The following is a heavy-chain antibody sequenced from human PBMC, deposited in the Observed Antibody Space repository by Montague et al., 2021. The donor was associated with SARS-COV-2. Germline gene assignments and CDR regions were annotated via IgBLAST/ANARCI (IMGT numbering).Heavy chain of an antibody. CDR3: ARIRAYSDYDCGLDV. Sequence: YNDYAVSVKSRITINPDTSKNQFSLQLNSVTPEDTAVYYCARIRAYSDYDCGLDVWGQGTTVTVS. D-gene: IGHD5-12*01. V-gene: IGHV6-1*01. CDR2: YN. J-gene: IGHJ6*02.